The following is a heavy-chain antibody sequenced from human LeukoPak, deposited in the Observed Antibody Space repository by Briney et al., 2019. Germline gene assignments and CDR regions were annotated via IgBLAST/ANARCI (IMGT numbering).Heavy chain of an antibody. CDR2: IRYDGSAINK. D-gene: IGHD6-13*01. V-gene: IGHV3-30*02. CDR1: GFTFSNYG. J-gene: IGHJ4*02. CDR3: VKDGMSMDSSWFDY. Sequence: GGSLRLSCAASGFTFSNYGMHWVRQAPGKGLEWVAFIRYDGSAINKYYADSVQGRFTISRDISKNTLYLQMNSLRVDDTAVYYCVKDGMSMDSSWFDYWGQGTLVTVSS.